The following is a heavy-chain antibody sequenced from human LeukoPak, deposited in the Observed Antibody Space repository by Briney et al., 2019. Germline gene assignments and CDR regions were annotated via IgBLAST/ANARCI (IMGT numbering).Heavy chain of an antibody. CDR2: IYYSGST. D-gene: IGHD4-17*01. CDR1: GGSISSYY. V-gene: IGHV4-59*01. J-gene: IGHJ5*02. Sequence: SETLSLTCTVSGGSISSYYWSWIRQPPGKGLEWMGYIYYSGSTNYNPSLKSRVTISVDTSKNQFSLKLSSVTAADTAVYYWARGHDYGDYGPSFDPWGQGTLVTVSS. CDR3: ARGHDYGDYGPSFDP.